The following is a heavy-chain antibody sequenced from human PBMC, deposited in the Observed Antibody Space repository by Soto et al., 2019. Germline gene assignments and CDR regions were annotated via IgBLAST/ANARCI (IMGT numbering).Heavy chain of an antibody. CDR2: IKQDGSEK. CDR3: AREKSYYDEADY. J-gene: IGHJ4*02. CDR1: GFTFSSYW. Sequence: GGSLRLSCAASGFTFSSYWASWVRQAPGKGLEWVANIKQDGSEKYYVDSVKGRFTISRDNAKNSLYLQMNSLRAEDTAVYYCAREKSYYDEADYWGQGTLVTVSS. D-gene: IGHD3-22*01. V-gene: IGHV3-7*03.